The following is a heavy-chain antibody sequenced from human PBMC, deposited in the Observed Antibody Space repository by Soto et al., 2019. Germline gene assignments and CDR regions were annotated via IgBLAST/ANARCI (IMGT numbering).Heavy chain of an antibody. Sequence: SETLSLTCAVYGGSFSGYYWSWIRQPPGKGLEWIGEINHSGSTNYNPSLKSRVTISVDTSKNQFSLKLSSVTAADTAVYYCARTIGVATMRGYYYYYYMDVWGKGTTVTVSS. CDR2: INHSGST. J-gene: IGHJ6*03. D-gene: IGHD5-12*01. CDR1: GGSFSGYY. V-gene: IGHV4-34*01. CDR3: ARTIGVATMRGYYYYYYMDV.